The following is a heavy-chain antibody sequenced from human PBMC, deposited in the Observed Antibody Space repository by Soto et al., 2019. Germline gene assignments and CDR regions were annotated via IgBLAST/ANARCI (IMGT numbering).Heavy chain of an antibody. V-gene: IGHV4-61*01. CDR1: GASVSSGSYY. J-gene: IGHJ4*02. CDR3: ARVATTLNFDY. Sequence: SETLSLTCTVSGASVSSGSYYWSWIRQPPGKGLEWIVSIYYSGSTNYNPSLKTRLTISVATTKNQFSLKLRSVTAAHAAVCFCARVATTLNFDYWGQGTLVTVSS. CDR2: IYYSGST. D-gene: IGHD4-17*01.